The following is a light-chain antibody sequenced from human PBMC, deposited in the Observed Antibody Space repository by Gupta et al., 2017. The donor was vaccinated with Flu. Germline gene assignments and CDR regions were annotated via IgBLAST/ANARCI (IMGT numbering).Light chain of an antibody. CDR1: QSVRNSN. CDR3: QHDGNSLWT. V-gene: IGKV3-20*01. CDR2: GAS. J-gene: IGKJ1*01. Sequence: SLYLSPGERGTRSCRAGQSVRNSNLGWYQQRPGHAPRLLIYGASSRATGVPDRFSGSGSGTEFTLTISGLEPEDVAVYYCQHDGNSLWTLGQGTKVEIK.